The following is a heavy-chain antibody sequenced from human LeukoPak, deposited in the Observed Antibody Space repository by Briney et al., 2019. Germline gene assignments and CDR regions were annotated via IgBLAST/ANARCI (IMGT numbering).Heavy chain of an antibody. V-gene: IGHV3-53*01. CDR3: ASERVVPAANYYYGMDV. D-gene: IGHD2-2*01. CDR2: IYSGGST. J-gene: IGHJ6*02. Sequence: PGGSLRLSCAASGFTVSSNYMSWVRQAPGKGLEWVSVIYSGGSTYYADSVKGRFTISRDNSTNTLYLQMNSLRAEDTAVYYCASERVVPAANYYYGMDVWGQGTTVTVSS. CDR1: GFTVSSNY.